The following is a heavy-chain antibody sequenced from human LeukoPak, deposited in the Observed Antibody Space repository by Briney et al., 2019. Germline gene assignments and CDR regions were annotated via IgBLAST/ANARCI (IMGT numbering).Heavy chain of an antibody. J-gene: IGHJ4*02. V-gene: IGHV3-11*04. CDR2: ISTDGNTI. CDR1: GFIVRNYY. CDR3: ARRSHNTYGCFDY. Sequence: GGSLRLSCAASGFIVRNYYLSWVRQAPGKGLEWLSYISTDGNTIYDADSVKGRFTFSRDNAKNSLYLQMDSLRAEDTAVYYCARRSHNTYGCFDYWGQGTLVTVSS. D-gene: IGHD5-18*01.